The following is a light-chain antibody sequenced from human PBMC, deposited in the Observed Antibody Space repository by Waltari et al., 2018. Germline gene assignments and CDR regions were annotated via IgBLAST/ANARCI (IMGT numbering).Light chain of an antibody. J-gene: IGKJ2*01. Sequence: DIVMTQSPLSLAVTPGEPATLSCRLSQSLLQSNGYNYLGWYLQKPGQSPQLLIYLGSDRASGVPDRFSGSGSGTDFTLKISRVEAEDVGVYHCMQSLQTPNTFGQGTKLEIK. CDR1: QSLLQSNGYNY. CDR2: LGS. CDR3: MQSLQTPNT. V-gene: IGKV2-28*01.